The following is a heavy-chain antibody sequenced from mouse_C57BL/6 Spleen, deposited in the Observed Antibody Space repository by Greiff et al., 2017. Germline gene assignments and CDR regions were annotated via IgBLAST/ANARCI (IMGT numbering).Heavy chain of an antibody. D-gene: IGHD2-10*01. V-gene: IGHV5-4*01. CDR3: ARESYYGNSYYAMDY. Sequence: DVQLVESGGGLVKPGGSLKLSCAASGFTFSSYAMSWVRQTPEKRLEWVATISDGGSYTYYPDNVKGRFTISRDNAKNNLYLQMSHLKSEDTAMYYCARESYYGNSYYAMDYWGQGTSVTVSS. CDR1: GFTFSSYA. CDR2: ISDGGSYT. J-gene: IGHJ4*01.